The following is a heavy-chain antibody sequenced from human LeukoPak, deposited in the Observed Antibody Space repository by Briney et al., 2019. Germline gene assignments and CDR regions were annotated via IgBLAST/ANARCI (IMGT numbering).Heavy chain of an antibody. D-gene: IGHD3-3*01. CDR2: INPNSGGI. CDR1: GYTFTSYY. Sequence: GASVKVSCKASGYTFTSYYMHWVRQAPGQGLEWMGWINPNSGGINYAQKFQGRVTMTRDTSISTAYMELSRLRSDDTAVYYCARAPAFDFWSGPPFDYWGQGTLVTVSS. V-gene: IGHV1-2*02. CDR3: ARAPAFDFWSGPPFDY. J-gene: IGHJ4*02.